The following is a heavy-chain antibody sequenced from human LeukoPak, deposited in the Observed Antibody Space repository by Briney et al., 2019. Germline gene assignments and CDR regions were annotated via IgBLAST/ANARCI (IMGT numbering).Heavy chain of an antibody. CDR3: AKDPTYYYDSSAAFDP. CDR1: GFTFSSYA. Sequence: GRSLRLSCAASGFTFSSYAMCWVPQAPGKGLEWVSAISGSGGSTYYADSVKGRFTISRDNSKNTLYLQMNSLRAEDSAVYYCAKDPTYYYDSSAAFDPWGQGTLVTVSS. J-gene: IGHJ5*02. CDR2: ISGSGGST. V-gene: IGHV3-23*01. D-gene: IGHD3-22*01.